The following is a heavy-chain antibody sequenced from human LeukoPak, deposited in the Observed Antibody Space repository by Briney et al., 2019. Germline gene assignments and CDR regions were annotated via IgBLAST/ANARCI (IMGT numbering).Heavy chain of an antibody. J-gene: IGHJ6*02. V-gene: IGHV4-34*01. Sequence: SETLSLTCAVYGGSFSGYYWNWICQPPGKGLEWIGEINHSGSTTYNRSLKSRVTISLDTSKNQFSLKLSSVTAADTAVYYCARTLDSRRYIVRRPYSMDVWGQGTTVTVSS. D-gene: IGHD3-22*01. CDR1: GGSFSGYY. CDR3: ARTLDSRRYIVRRPYSMDV. CDR2: INHSGST.